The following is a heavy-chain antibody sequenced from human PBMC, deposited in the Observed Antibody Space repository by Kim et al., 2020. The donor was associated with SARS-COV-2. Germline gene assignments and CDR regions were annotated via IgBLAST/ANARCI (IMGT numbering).Heavy chain of an antibody. Sequence: ASVKVSCKASGYTFTGYYMHWVRQAPGQGLEWMGWINPNSGGTNYAQKFQDRVTMTRDTSISTAYMELSRLRSDDTDVYYCARTLEMATSLFWFDPWGQGTLVTVSS. V-gene: IGHV1-2*02. CDR2: INPNSGGT. CDR1: GYTFTGYY. J-gene: IGHJ5*02. D-gene: IGHD5-12*01. CDR3: ARTLEMATSLFWFDP.